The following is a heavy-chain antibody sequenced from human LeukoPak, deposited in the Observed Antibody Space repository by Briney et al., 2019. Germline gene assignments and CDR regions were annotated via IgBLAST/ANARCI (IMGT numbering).Heavy chain of an antibody. CDR3: ARDTSSGWQHDY. V-gene: IGHV3-66*01. J-gene: IGHJ4*02. Sequence: GSLRLSCAASGFNVGTNYMSWVRQAPGKGLEWVSAIFSGGSTFYADSVKGRFTISRDNSKNTLYLQMNSLRADDTALYYCARDTSSGWQHDYWGQGTLVTVSS. D-gene: IGHD6-19*01. CDR1: GFNVGTNY. CDR2: IFSGGST.